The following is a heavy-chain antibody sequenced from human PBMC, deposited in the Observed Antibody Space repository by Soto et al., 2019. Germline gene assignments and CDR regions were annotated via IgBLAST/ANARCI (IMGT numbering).Heavy chain of an antibody. Sequence: HPGGSLRLSCAASGFTFSSYSMNWVRQAPGKGLEWVSHISSGSSTIYYADSVKGRFTISRDNAKNSLYLQMNSLSAEDTAVYYCARDFGIDCGTTNCYPEYFQHWGPGTLVTVSS. CDR3: ARDFGIDCGTTNCYPEYFQH. J-gene: IGHJ1*01. V-gene: IGHV3-48*01. CDR2: ISSGSSTI. CDR1: GFTFSSYS. D-gene: IGHD2-2*01.